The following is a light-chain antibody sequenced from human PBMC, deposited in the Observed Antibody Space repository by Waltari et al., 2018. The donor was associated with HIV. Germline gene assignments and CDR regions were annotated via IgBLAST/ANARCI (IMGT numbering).Light chain of an antibody. CDR3: QSYDNSLGVV. Sequence: QSVLTQPPSVSGAPGQRVTISCTGGSSNIGAPYDVHWYQQGPGTAPNRLTYGSTNRPSGVPARFSGSKSGTSASRAITGLQAEDEADYYGQSYDNSLGVVFGGGTKLTVL. CDR2: GST. V-gene: IGLV1-40*01. J-gene: IGLJ2*01. CDR1: SSNIGAPYD.